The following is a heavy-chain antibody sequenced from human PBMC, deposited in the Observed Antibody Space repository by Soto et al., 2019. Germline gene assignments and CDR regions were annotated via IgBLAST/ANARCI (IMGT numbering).Heavy chain of an antibody. CDR3: ARVPGDSRSSGGWFDP. J-gene: IGHJ5*02. D-gene: IGHD6-6*01. CDR1: GGSISTYY. V-gene: IGHV4-59*01. CDR2: IYYSGST. Sequence: QVQLQESGPGLVRPSETLSLTCTVSGGSISTYYWSWIRQPPGKGLEWIGYIYYSGSTIYTPSLKSRVTISVDTSKNQFSLKLSSVTAADTAVYFCARVPGDSRSSGGWFDPWGQGTLVTVAS.